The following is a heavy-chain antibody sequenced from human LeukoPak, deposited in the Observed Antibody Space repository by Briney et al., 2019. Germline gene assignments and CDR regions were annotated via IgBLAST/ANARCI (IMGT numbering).Heavy chain of an antibody. CDR2: ISSSGSTI. V-gene: IGHV3-11*04. Sequence: GSLRLSCAASGFTFSDYYMSWIRQAPGKGLEWVSYISSSGSTIYYADPVKGRFTISRDNAKNSLYLQMNSLRAEDTAVYYCARDLDYSGSPRTCDYWGQGTLVTVSS. D-gene: IGHD1-26*01. CDR1: GFTFSDYY. CDR3: ARDLDYSGSPRTCDY. J-gene: IGHJ4*02.